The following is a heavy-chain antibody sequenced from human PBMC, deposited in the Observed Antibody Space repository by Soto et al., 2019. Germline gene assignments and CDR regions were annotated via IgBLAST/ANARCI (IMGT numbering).Heavy chain of an antibody. Sequence: SETLSRTCAVSGYSISSGYYWGWIRQPPGKGLEWIGSIYHSGSSYCNPSLRRRVTISVDTSKNQFFLKLSSGTAADTAVSYCARGGSGGSGSSYYYYGMDVWGQGTTVTASS. CDR1: GYSISSGYY. D-gene: IGHD3-10*01. CDR2: IYHSGSS. CDR3: ARGGSGGSGSSYYYYGMDV. J-gene: IGHJ6*02. V-gene: IGHV4-38-2*01.